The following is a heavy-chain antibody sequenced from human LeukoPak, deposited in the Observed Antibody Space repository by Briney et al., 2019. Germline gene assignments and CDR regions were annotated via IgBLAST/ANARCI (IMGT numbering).Heavy chain of an antibody. Sequence: ASVKVSCKASGYTFTSYGISWVRQAPGQGLEWMGWISAYNGNTNYAQKLQGRVTMTTDTSTSTAYMELRSLRSDDTAVYYCASGRADDSSGYYPFWGQGTLVTVSS. D-gene: IGHD3-22*01. J-gene: IGHJ4*02. CDR1: GYTFTSYG. V-gene: IGHV1-18*01. CDR3: ASGRADDSSGYYPF. CDR2: ISAYNGNT.